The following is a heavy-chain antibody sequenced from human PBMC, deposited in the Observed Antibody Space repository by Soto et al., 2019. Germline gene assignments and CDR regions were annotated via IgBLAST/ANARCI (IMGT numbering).Heavy chain of an antibody. CDR3: AAADEYSGYEDAYDI. D-gene: IGHD5-12*01. CDR1: GFTFTTSA. J-gene: IGHJ3*02. CDR2: IVVGSGNT. V-gene: IGHV1-58*02. Sequence: GASVKVSCKASGFTFTTSAMQWVRQGRGQRLEWIGWIVVGSGNTAYAQKFQERLTITRDVSTTTAYMELTSLRSEDTAVYYCAAADEYSGYEDAYDIWGQGTMVTVSS.